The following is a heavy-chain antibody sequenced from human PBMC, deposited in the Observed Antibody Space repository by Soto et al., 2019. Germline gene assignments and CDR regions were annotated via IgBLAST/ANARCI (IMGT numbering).Heavy chain of an antibody. J-gene: IGHJ4*02. CDR2: INPHSGDT. CDR1: GYTFIDYY. D-gene: IGHD1-26*01. V-gene: IGHV1-2*02. Sequence: GASVKVSCTASGYTFIDYYIHWVRQAPGQGLEWMGCINPHSGDTNSPPKFQARVTMTRDTSNSTAYMELKRLYSNDTAVYHCARSGYPGSFHPPAFWGEGTLVTVSS. CDR3: ARSGYPGSFHPPAF.